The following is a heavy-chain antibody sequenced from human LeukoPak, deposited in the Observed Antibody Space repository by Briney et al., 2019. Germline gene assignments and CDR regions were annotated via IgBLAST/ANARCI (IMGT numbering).Heavy chain of an antibody. CDR2: ISSSSSYI. V-gene: IGHV3-21*01. Sequence: GGSLRLSCAASGFTFSSYSMNWVRQAPGKGLEWVSSISSSSSYIYNADSVKGRSTISRDNAKNSLYLQMNSLRAEDTAVYYCARGDYDILTGYYSYYGMDVWGQGTTVTVSS. CDR3: ARGDYDILTGYYSYYGMDV. J-gene: IGHJ6*02. CDR1: GFTFSSYS. D-gene: IGHD3-9*01.